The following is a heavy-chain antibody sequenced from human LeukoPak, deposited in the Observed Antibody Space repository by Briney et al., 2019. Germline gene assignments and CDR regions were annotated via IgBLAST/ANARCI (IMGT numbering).Heavy chain of an antibody. V-gene: IGHV1-8*01. D-gene: IGHD6-19*01. CDR1: GYTFTGYD. CDR3: ARRHAGGWTDY. CDR2: MNPENGKT. Sequence: ASVKVSCKASGYTFTGYDINWVRQATGQGLEWMGWMNPENGKTGSAQKFQGRVTMTRNTSISTAYMELSSLGSEDTAVYYCARRHAGGWTDYWGQGTLVTVSS. J-gene: IGHJ4*02.